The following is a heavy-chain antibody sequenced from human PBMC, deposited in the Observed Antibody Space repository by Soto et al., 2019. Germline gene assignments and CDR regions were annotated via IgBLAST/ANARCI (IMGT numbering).Heavy chain of an antibody. CDR1: GYTFIGYY. CDR2: INPNSGDT. Sequence: ASVKVSCKASGYTFIGYYMHWVRQAPGQGLEWMGWINPNSGDTNYAQKFQGRVTMTRDTSISTAYTELSRLRFDDTAVYYCARARTNYYNTSDYDFCGQRTLVTVSS. CDR3: ARARTNYYNTSDYDF. V-gene: IGHV1-2*02. D-gene: IGHD3-22*01. J-gene: IGHJ4*02.